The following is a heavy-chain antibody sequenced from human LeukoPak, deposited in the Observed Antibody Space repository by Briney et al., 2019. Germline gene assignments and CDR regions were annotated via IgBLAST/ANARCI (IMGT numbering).Heavy chain of an antibody. Sequence: GGPLRLSCAASGFSFNSYTMNWVRQAPGKGLEWVSSISGSGTYISYADSLKGRFTISRDNGKKALYLQVNSLRAEDAAVYHCARDGNYYDNGAYYDAFDLWGQGTMVTVSS. CDR1: GFSFNSYT. J-gene: IGHJ3*01. D-gene: IGHD3-22*01. CDR3: ARDGNYYDNGAYYDAFDL. CDR2: ISGSGTYI. V-gene: IGHV3-21*01.